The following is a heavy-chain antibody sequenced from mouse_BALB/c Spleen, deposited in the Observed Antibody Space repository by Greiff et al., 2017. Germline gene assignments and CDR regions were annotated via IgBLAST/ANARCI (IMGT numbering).Heavy chain of an antibody. D-gene: IGHD4-1*01. Sequence: VQLQQSGPELVKPGASVKMSCKASGYTFTDYYMDWVKQSHGESFEWIGRVNPYNGGTSYNQKFKGKATLTVDKSSSTAYMELNSLTSEDSAVYYCARWEEGYWGQGTTLTVSS. CDR2: VNPYNGGT. V-gene: IGHV1-19*01. J-gene: IGHJ2*01. CDR1: GYTFTDYY. CDR3: ARWEEGY.